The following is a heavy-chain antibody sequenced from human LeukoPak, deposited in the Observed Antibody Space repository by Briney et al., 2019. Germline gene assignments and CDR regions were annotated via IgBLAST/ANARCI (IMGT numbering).Heavy chain of an antibody. CDR3: AKDPSGGATYFDY. CDR2: ISGSGGST. Sequence: GGSLRLSCAASGFTFSSYGMSWVRQASGRGLEWVSVISGSGGSTYYADSVKGRLTISRDNPKNPLYLQMNSLRAEDTAVYYCAKDPSGGATYFDYCGEGTLVTVSS. J-gene: IGHJ4*02. CDR1: GFTFSSYG. V-gene: IGHV3-23*01. D-gene: IGHD5-12*01.